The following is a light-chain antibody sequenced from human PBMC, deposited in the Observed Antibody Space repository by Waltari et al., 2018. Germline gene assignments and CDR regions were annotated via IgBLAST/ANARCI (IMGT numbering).Light chain of an antibody. V-gene: IGKV1-12*01. CDR1: QDISSW. CDR3: QQGNSFPPT. Sequence: DIQMTQSPSSVSASVGERVTITCRASQDISSWLAWYQQKPGKAPKLLIYSASALQSGVPSRFSGSGSGTYFTLTINSLQPEDFATYYCQQGNSFPPTFGQGTKVEIK. J-gene: IGKJ1*01. CDR2: SAS.